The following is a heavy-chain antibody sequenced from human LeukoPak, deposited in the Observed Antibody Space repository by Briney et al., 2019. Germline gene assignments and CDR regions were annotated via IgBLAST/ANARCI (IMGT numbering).Heavy chain of an antibody. CDR2: IYYSGST. CDR3: ARDSTITFGGVIVIPGSYFDY. Sequence: MTSETLSLTCTVSGGSISSSSYYWGWIRQPPGKGLEWIGSIYYSGSTYYNPSLKSRVTISVDTSKNQFSLKLSSVTAADTAVYYCARDSTITFGGVIVIPGSYFDYWGQGTLVTVSS. D-gene: IGHD3-16*02. V-gene: IGHV4-39*07. CDR1: GGSISSSSYY. J-gene: IGHJ4*02.